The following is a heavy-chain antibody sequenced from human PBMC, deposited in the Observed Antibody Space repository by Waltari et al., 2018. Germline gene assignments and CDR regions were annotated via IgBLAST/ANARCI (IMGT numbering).Heavy chain of an antibody. Sequence: EVQLVQSGAEVKKPGESLKISCKGSGYSFTSSWIGLVRQMPGKGLEWMGIIYPGDSDTRYSPSFQGQVTISADKSISTAYLQWSSLKASDTAMYYCARRPGVVITNWYFDLWGRGTLVTVSS. J-gene: IGHJ2*01. CDR2: IYPGDSDT. CDR1: GYSFTSSW. CDR3: ARRPGVVITNWYFDL. V-gene: IGHV5-51*03. D-gene: IGHD3-3*01.